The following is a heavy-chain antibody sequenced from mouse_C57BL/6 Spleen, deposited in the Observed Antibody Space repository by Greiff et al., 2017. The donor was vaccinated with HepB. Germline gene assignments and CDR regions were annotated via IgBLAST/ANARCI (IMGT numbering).Heavy chain of an antibody. Sequence: VQLQQSGAELMKPGASVKLSCKATGYTFTGYWIEWVKQRPGHGLEWIGEILPGSGSTNYNEKFKGKATFTADTSSNTAYMQLSSLTTEESAIYYCARYFIYYYGTSYVDYAMDYWGQGTSVTVTS. J-gene: IGHJ4*01. V-gene: IGHV1-9*01. CDR1: GYTFTGYW. D-gene: IGHD1-1*01. CDR3: ARYFIYYYGTSYVDYAMDY. CDR2: ILPGSGST.